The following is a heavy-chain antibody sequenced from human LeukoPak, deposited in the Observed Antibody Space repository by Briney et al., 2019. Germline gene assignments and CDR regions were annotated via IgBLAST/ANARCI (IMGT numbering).Heavy chain of an antibody. CDR2: IYYSGST. CDR3: ARHLVVVAATTKYNWFDP. D-gene: IGHD2-15*01. Sequence: SETLSLTCTVSGGSLSSSSYYWGWIRQPPGKGLEWIGSIYYSGSTYYNPSLKSRVTISVDTSKNQFSLKLSSVTAADTAVYYCARHLVVVAATTKYNWFDPWGQGTLVTVSS. J-gene: IGHJ5*02. V-gene: IGHV4-39*01. CDR1: GGSLSSSSYY.